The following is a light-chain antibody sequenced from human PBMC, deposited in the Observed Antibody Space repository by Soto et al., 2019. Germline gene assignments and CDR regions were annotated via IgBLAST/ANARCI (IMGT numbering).Light chain of an antibody. Sequence: ETVLTQSPGTLSLSPGEIATLSFRASQSLRSSLAWYQQKPGQAPRLLIYDVSIRATGVPARFSGTGSETDFTLTISRLQSEDFAVYYCQQYGNSPRTFGQGTKVDIK. J-gene: IGKJ1*01. V-gene: IGKV3-20*01. CDR3: QQYGNSPRT. CDR2: DVS. CDR1: QSLRSS.